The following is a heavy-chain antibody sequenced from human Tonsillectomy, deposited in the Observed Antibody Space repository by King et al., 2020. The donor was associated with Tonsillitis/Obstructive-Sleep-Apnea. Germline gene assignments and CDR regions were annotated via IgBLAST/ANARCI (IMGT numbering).Heavy chain of an antibody. Sequence: VQLVKSGGGLVQPGGSLRLSCAASGFTFSNYAMTWVRQAPGKGLEWVSGISHSGGTTYYADSVKGRFTISRYNSKNTLYLQMNSLRAADTALYYCTPDYLSRCGYFSSWFVPWGQGTLVTVSS. J-gene: IGHJ5*02. CDR1: GFTFSNYA. D-gene: IGHD2/OR15-2a*01. CDR3: TPDYLSRCGYFSSWFVP. CDR2: ISHSGGTT. V-gene: IGHV3-23*04.